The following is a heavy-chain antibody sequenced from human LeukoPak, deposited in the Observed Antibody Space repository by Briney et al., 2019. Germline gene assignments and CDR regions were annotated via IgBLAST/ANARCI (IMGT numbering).Heavy chain of an antibody. V-gene: IGHV3-53*01. CDR1: GFTVSGTH. CDR2: MYTGGTT. J-gene: IGHJ4*02. CDR3: AKDEATSGGGLAS. D-gene: IGHD3-16*01. Sequence: PGGSLRLSCAASGFTVSGTHMSWLRQAPGKGLEWVSAMYTGGTTYYADSVTGRFTISRDNSKNTLYLHMNSLRAEDTAVYYCAKDEATSGGGLASWGQGTLVSVSS.